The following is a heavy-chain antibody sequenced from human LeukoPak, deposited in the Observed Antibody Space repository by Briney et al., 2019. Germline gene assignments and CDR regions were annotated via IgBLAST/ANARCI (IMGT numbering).Heavy chain of an antibody. CDR3: ARDRWYNPES. CDR2: INSDGST. J-gene: IGHJ5*02. V-gene: IGHV3-74*01. CDR1: GFAFSTYW. Sequence: GGSLRLSCATSGFAFSTYWMNWVRQAPGKGLVWVSRINSDGSTVYADSVKGRFTISRDNSKNTLYLQMNSRRVEDTAVYYCARDRWYNPESWGQGTLVTVSS. D-gene: IGHD1-1*01.